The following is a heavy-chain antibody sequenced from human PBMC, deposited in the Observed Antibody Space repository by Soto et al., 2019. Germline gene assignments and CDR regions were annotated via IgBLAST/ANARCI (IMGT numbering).Heavy chain of an antibody. V-gene: IGHV2-5*01. J-gene: IGHJ4*02. Sequence: QITLKESGPTLVKPTQTLTLTCTFSGFSLSSTAVGVNWIRRPPGKALEWLALIYWNDDKQYSPSLKSRLTITKDTSKNQVVLTMTNMDVVDTATYYCAHGSGWLSDYWGQGTLVTVSS. CDR3: AHGSGWLSDY. CDR2: IYWNDDK. D-gene: IGHD6-19*01. CDR1: GFSLSSTAVG.